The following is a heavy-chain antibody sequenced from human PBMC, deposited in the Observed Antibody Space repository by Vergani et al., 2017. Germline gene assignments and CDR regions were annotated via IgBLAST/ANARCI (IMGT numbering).Heavy chain of an antibody. V-gene: IGHV3-33*01. CDR3: ARQGYSSHFDY. J-gene: IGHJ4*02. CDR1: GFTFSSYG. Sequence: QVQLVESGGGVVQPGGSLRLSCAASGFTFSSYGMHWVRQAPGKGLEWVAVIWYDGSNKYYADSVKGRFTISRDNSKNTLYLQMNSLRAEDTAVYYCARQGYSSHFDYWGQGTLVTVSS. D-gene: IGHD6-19*01. CDR2: IWYDGSNK.